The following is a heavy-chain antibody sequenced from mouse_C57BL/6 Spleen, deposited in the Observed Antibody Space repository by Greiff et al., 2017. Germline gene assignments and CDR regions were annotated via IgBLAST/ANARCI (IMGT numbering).Heavy chain of an antibody. Sequence: VQLQQPGAELVMPGASVKLSCKASGYTFTSYWMHWVKQRPGQGLEWIGEIDPSDSYTNYNQKFKGKSTLTIDKSSSTAYMQLSSLTSEDSAVYYCVYGNYGYFGVWGTGTTVTVAS. D-gene: IGHD2-1*01. CDR1: GYTFTSYW. J-gene: IGHJ1*03. CDR2: IDPSDSYT. V-gene: IGHV1-69*01. CDR3: VYGNYGYFGV.